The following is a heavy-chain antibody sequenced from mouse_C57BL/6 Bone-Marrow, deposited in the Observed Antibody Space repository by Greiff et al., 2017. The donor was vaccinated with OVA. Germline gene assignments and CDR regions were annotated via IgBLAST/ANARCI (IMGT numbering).Heavy chain of an antibody. CDR3: AREGGLWSAYYYAMDY. CDR2: ISYDGSN. CDR1: GYSITSGYY. D-gene: IGHD1-1*02. J-gene: IGHJ4*01. Sequence: DVQLQESGPGLVKPSQSLSLTCSVTGYSITSGYYWNWIRQFPGNKLEWMGYISYDGSNNYNPSLKNRISITRDTSKNQFFLKLNSVTTEDTATYYCAREGGLWSAYYYAMDYWGQGTSVTVSS. V-gene: IGHV3-6*01.